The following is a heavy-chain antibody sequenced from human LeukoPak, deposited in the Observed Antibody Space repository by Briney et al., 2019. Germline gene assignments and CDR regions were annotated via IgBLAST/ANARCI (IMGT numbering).Heavy chain of an antibody. CDR1: GFTVNSNY. Sequence: QTGGSLRLSCAASGFTVNSNYKSWVRQAPGKGLEWVSVIYSGGSTYYADSVKGRFTISRDISKSTLYLQMNSLRPEDTAVYYCARDLWDATGFWGQGTLVTVSS. J-gene: IGHJ4*02. V-gene: IGHV3-66*02. CDR2: IYSGGST. D-gene: IGHD3-3*01. CDR3: ARDLWDATGF.